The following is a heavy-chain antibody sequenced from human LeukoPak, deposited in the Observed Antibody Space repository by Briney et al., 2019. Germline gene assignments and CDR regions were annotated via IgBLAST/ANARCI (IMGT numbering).Heavy chain of an antibody. CDR3: ANKYYDSSGYYFRTYAFDI. J-gene: IGHJ3*02. D-gene: IGHD3-22*01. CDR2: ISGSGGST. V-gene: IGHV3-23*01. Sequence: QAGGSLRLSCAASGFTFSNYAMSWVRQAPGKGLEWVSAISGSGGSTYYADSVKGRFTISRDNSKNTLYLQMNSLRAEDTAVYYCANKYYDSSGYYFRTYAFDIWGQGTMVTVSS. CDR1: GFTFSNYA.